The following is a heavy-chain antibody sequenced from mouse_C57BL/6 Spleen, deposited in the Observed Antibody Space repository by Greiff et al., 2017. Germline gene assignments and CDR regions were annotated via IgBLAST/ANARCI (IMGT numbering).Heavy chain of an antibody. Sequence: QVQLQQPGAELVMPGASVKLSCKASGYTFTSYWMHWVKQRPGQGLEWIGEIDPSDSYTNYNQKFKGKSTWTVDKSSSTAYMQLSSLTSEDSSVYYCARGGNLFAYWGQGTLVTVSA. CDR1: GYTFTSYW. CDR2: IDPSDSYT. J-gene: IGHJ3*01. V-gene: IGHV1-69*01. CDR3: ARGGNLFAY. D-gene: IGHD2-1*01.